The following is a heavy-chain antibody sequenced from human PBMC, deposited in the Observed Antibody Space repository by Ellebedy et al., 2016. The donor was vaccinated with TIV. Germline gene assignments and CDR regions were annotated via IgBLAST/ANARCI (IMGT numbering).Heavy chain of an antibody. Sequence: GESLKISCVASGFTLSGYWMHWVRQVPGKGLVWLARINTDGSSTSYADSVEGRFTISRDNAKKTLYLEMSGLRSDDTAVYYCARESVRYFDWDYWGQGTLVTVSS. CDR3: ARESVRYFDWDY. CDR2: INTDGSST. CDR1: GFTLSGYW. D-gene: IGHD3-9*01. J-gene: IGHJ4*02. V-gene: IGHV3-74*01.